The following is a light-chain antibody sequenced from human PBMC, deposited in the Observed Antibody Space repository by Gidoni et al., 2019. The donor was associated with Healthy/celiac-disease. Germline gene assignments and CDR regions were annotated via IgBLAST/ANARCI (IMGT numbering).Light chain of an antibody. CDR3: QKSYSNPT. CDR2: AAS. J-gene: IGKJ1*01. CDR1: QSISSY. V-gene: IGKV1-39*01. Sequence: DIQITQSPSSLSASVGDRVTITCRASQSISSYLNWYQQKPGKATKLLIYAASSWQSGVPSRFSGSGSGTDFNLTISSLQTEDFATYYCQKSYSNPTFGQGTKVEIK.